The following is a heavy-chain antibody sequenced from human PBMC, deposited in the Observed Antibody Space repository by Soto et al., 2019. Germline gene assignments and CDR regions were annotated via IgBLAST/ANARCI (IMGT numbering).Heavy chain of an antibody. D-gene: IGHD3-3*01. V-gene: IGHV3-74*01. Sequence: GGSLRLSCAASGFTFSGYYMFWVRQAPGKGLVWVSHIKGDGSVTYYADSVKGRFTISRDNANNMLYLQMNSLRAEDTAVYYCARDKRDLRFLEWSYYFDYWGQGTLVTVSS. CDR2: IKGDGSVT. CDR3: ARDKRDLRFLEWSYYFDY. J-gene: IGHJ4*02. CDR1: GFTFSGYY.